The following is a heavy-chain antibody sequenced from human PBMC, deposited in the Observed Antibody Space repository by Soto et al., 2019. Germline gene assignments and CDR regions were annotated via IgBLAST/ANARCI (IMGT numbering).Heavy chain of an antibody. CDR3: ARLGTLLWFGELIPAWFDP. V-gene: IGHV4-59*08. D-gene: IGHD3-10*01. J-gene: IGHJ5*02. CDR1: GGSISSYY. CDR2: IYYSGST. Sequence: SETLSLTCTVSGGSISSYYWSWIRQPPGKGLEWIGYIYYSGSTNYNPSLKSRVTISVDTSKNQFSLKLSSVTAADTAVYYCARLGTLLWFGELIPAWFDPWGQGTLVTVSS.